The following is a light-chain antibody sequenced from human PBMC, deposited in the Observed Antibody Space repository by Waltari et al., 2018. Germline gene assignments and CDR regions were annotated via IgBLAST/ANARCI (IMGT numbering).Light chain of an antibody. CDR3: QLYGNSPPLFT. CDR1: QSVASKY. V-gene: IGKV3-20*01. J-gene: IGKJ3*01. CDR2: AAS. Sequence: VLTQSPGTLSLSPGKRATLSCRASQSVASKYLAWYQQKPGQAPRLLISAASSRATGIPDRVSGSGSGTDFTLTISRLEPEDFAVYYCQLYGNSPPLFTFGPGTKVDIK.